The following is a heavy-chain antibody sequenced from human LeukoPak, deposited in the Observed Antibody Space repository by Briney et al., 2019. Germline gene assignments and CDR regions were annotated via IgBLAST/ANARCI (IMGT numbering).Heavy chain of an antibody. Sequence: GGSLRLSCAASGFTFSDSAMHWVRQASEKGLEWVGRIRSKANNYATVYSASVTGRFTISRDDSKNTTYLQMNNLKGEDTALYYCIREPRYYFDYWGQGILVTVSS. CDR1: GFTFSDSA. CDR3: IREPRYYFDY. CDR2: IRSKANNYAT. D-gene: IGHD1-26*01. V-gene: IGHV3-73*01. J-gene: IGHJ4*02.